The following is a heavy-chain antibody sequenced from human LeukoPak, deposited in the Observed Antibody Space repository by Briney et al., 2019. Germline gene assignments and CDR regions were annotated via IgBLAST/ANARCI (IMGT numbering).Heavy chain of an antibody. D-gene: IGHD6-19*01. V-gene: IGHV3-53*01. CDR3: ARESAPGIAVD. CDR1: GFTVSSNY. J-gene: IGHJ4*02. Sequence: PGGSLRLSCAASGFTVSSNYMSWVRQAPGKGLEWVSVIYSGGSTYYADSVKGRFTISRDNSKNTLYLQTNSLRAEDTAVYYCARESAPGIAVDWGQGTLVTVSS. CDR2: IYSGGST.